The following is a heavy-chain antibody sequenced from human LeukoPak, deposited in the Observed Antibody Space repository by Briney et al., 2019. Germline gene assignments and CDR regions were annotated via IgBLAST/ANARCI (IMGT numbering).Heavy chain of an antibody. Sequence: SETLSLTCTVSGDSISSSYWSWIRQPAGKGLEWIRRIYSSGITNYNPSLNSRVTMSLDTSKNQFSLKLNSVTAADTALYYCARFNNRVLFDSWGQGTLVTVSS. CDR3: ARFNNRVLFDS. CDR2: IYSSGIT. D-gene: IGHD1-14*01. CDR1: GDSISSSY. J-gene: IGHJ4*02. V-gene: IGHV4-4*07.